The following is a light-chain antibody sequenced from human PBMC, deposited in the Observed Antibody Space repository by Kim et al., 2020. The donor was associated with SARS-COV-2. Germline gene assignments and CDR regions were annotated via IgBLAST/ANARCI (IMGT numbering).Light chain of an antibody. CDR1: QDISNF. CDR2: AAS. CDR3: QKCDSAPWT. J-gene: IGKJ1*01. V-gene: IGKV1-27*01. Sequence: ASVGDRVTSSCRASQDISNFLAGFPLKPGKAPKLLIYAASALQPGVPSRFSGSGSGTDFTLTVTSLQPEDVATYYCQKCDSAPWTFGQGTKVEIK.